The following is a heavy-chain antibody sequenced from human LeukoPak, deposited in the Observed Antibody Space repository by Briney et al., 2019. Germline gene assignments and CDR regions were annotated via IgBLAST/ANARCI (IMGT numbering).Heavy chain of an antibody. CDR1: AVIFSNYA. CDR2: ISGSGATT. Sequence: GGSLRLSCAASAVIFSNYAMSWVRQAPGKGLEWVSTISGSGATTYYADSVKGRFSISRDNSKNTLYLQMHSLRAEDTAVYYCAKDPYGSTVTKSAFDYWGQGSLVTVS. CDR3: AKDPYGSTVTKSAFDY. V-gene: IGHV3-23*01. D-gene: IGHD4-11*01. J-gene: IGHJ4*02.